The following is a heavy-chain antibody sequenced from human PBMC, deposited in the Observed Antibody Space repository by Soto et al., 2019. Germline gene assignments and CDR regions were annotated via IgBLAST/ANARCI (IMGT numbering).Heavy chain of an antibody. Sequence: QVQLQESGPGLVKPSETLSLTCNVSGASISSYYWHWIRQPPGKGLEWIGYVYYRGSTYHNPSLNSRVSISVDTSKNQFSLRLRSVTAADTAIYYCATAPPFYYGGTGYLDNWGQGTLVTVSS. CDR3: ATAPPFYYGGTGYLDN. CDR1: GASISSYY. D-gene: IGHD3-10*01. V-gene: IGHV4-59*01. J-gene: IGHJ4*02. CDR2: VYYRGST.